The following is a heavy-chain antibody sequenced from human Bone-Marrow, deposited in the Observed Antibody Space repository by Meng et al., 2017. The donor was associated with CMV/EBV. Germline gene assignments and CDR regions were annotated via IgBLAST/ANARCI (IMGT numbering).Heavy chain of an antibody. CDR2: INWNGGST. D-gene: IGHD2-8*01. Sequence: GGSLRLSCVASGFFFGTSGLGWVRQAPGKGLEWVSGINWNGGSTGYADSVKGRFTISRDNAKSTLLLQMNNLRVEDTAVYYCATSSNKCFDNWGQGTPVTVSS. V-gene: IGHV3-20*04. CDR1: GFFFGTSG. J-gene: IGHJ4*02. CDR3: ATSSNKCFDN.